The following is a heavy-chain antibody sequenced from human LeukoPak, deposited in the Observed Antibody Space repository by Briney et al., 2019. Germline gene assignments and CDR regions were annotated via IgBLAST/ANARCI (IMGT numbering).Heavy chain of an antibody. CDR3: AKDQYYDSSGYYGV. CDR2: ISGSGGST. Sequence: GGSLRLSCAASGFTFSSYAMSWVRQAPGKGLEWVSAISGSGGSTYYADSVKGRFTIPRDNSKNTLYLQMNSLRAEDTAVYYCAKDQYYDSSGYYGVWGQGTLVTVSS. V-gene: IGHV3-23*01. CDR1: GFTFSSYA. D-gene: IGHD3-22*01. J-gene: IGHJ4*02.